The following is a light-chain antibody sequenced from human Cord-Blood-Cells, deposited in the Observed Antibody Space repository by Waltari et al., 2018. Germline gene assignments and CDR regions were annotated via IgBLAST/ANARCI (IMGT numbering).Light chain of an antibody. CDR1: QSVSSSD. J-gene: IGKJ1*01. CDR2: GAS. CDR3: QQYGSSPWT. Sequence: EIVLTQSPGTLSLSPGERATLSCRASQSVSSSDLAWYQQQPGKAHRLLIYGASSRATGIPDRFSGSGSGTDFTLTISRLEPEDFAVYYCQQYGSSPWTFGQGTKVEIK. V-gene: IGKV3-20*01.